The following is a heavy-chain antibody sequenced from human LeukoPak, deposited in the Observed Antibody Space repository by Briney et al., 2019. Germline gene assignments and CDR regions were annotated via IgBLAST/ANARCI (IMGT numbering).Heavy chain of an antibody. Sequence: PSETLSLTCTVSGGSISSYYWSWIRQPPGKGLEWIGYIFYSGSTNYNPSLKSRVTISVDTSKNQFSLKLSSVTAADTAVYYCARSLVTPGLGGFDYWGQGTLVTVSS. D-gene: IGHD4-23*01. J-gene: IGHJ4*02. CDR1: GGSISSYY. V-gene: IGHV4-59*01. CDR2: IFYSGST. CDR3: ARSLVTPGLGGFDY.